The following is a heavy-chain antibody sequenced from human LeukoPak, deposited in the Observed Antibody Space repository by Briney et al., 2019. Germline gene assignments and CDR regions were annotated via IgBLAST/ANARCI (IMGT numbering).Heavy chain of an antibody. D-gene: IGHD3-10*01. CDR1: GGSISSYY. V-gene: IGHV4-59*12. Sequence: SETLSHTCTVSGGSISSYYWRWIRQPPGKGLDWIEYIYYGGSTKYNPSLKSRVTISVDKSKNQFSLKLSSVTAADTAVYYCAGSGSQYYFDYWGQGTLVTVSS. CDR3: AGSGSQYYFDY. CDR2: IYYGGST. J-gene: IGHJ4*02.